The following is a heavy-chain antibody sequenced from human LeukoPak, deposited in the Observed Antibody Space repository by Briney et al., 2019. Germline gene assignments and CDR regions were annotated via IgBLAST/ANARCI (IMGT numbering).Heavy chain of an antibody. D-gene: IGHD3-10*01. Sequence: GRSLRLSCAASGFTFRSYWMHWVRQTPGKGLVWVSRINGDGSNTTYADSVKGRFTTSRDTAKNTLYLQMISLRADDTAVYYCARGSGSYSSDAFDIWGQGTMVTVSS. J-gene: IGHJ3*02. CDR3: ARGSGSYSSDAFDI. V-gene: IGHV3-74*01. CDR2: INGDGSNT. CDR1: GFTFRSYW.